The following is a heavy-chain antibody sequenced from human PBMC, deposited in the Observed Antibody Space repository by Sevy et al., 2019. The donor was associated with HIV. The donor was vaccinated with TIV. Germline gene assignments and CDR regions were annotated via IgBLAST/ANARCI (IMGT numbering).Heavy chain of an antibody. J-gene: IGHJ5*02. D-gene: IGHD6-13*01. CDR3: VGWDYSTSGNWFDP. CDR1: GFTFSRYS. CDR2: ISSSGHYI. Sequence: GGSLRLSCGASGFTFSRYSMNWVRQAPGKGLEWVSYISSSGHYIQYADSVRGRFTISRDNARDSLDLQMNSLRAEDTAVSCCVGWDYSTSGNWFDPWGQGTLVTVSS. V-gene: IGHV3-21*01.